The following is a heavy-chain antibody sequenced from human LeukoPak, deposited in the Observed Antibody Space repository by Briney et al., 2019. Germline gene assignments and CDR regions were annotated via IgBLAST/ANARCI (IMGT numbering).Heavy chain of an antibody. CDR2: IYSGGST. Sequence: GGSLRLSCVASGFTVSSNYMSWVRQAPGKGLEWVSVIYSGGSTYYADSVKGRFTISRDNSKNTLYLQMNSLRAEDTAVYYCARGADYYGSGSYYRGTYYFDYWGQGTLVTVSS. J-gene: IGHJ4*02. CDR1: GFTVSSNY. V-gene: IGHV3-66*01. D-gene: IGHD3-10*01. CDR3: ARGADYYGSGSYYRGTYYFDY.